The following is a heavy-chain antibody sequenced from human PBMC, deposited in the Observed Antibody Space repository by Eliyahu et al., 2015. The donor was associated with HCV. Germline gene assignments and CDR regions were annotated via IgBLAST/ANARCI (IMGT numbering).Heavy chain of an antibody. V-gene: IGHV5-51*01. CDR2: IYPDDSDT. CDR3: VRRSKGWYQIEH. Sequence: EVQLVQSGAEVKKSGESLRISCETSGYSFNXHWIGWVRQKSGKGLGGMGIIYPDDSDTAYSPSFKGQVIISVDKSIGTAYLQWSTLRASDTAIYYCVRRSKGWYQIEHWGPGTLVTVSS. D-gene: IGHD6-19*01. CDR1: GYSFNXHW. J-gene: IGHJ4*02.